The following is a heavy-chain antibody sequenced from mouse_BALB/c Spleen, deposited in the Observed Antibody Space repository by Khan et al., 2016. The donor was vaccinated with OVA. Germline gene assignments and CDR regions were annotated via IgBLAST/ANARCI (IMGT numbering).Heavy chain of an antibody. V-gene: IGHV3-2*02. Sequence: EVQLQESGPGLVKPSQSLSLTCTVTGYSITSDYAWNWIRQFPGDRLEWMGYISSSGSASYNPSLKSRISITRDTSKNQFFLQLKSVTTEDTATYFFARSLYYSYGYGLDYWGRGSSVTVSS. CDR2: ISSSGSA. J-gene: IGHJ4*01. CDR3: ARSLYYSYGYGLDY. D-gene: IGHD2-14*01. CDR1: GYSITSDYA.